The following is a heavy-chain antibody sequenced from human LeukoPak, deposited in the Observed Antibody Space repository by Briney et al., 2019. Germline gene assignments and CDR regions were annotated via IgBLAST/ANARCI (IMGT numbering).Heavy chain of an antibody. CDR2: IRYDGSNK. J-gene: IGHJ4*02. V-gene: IGHV3-30*02. CDR3: AKDNGPMGAPLPGRGGGAVY. CDR1: GFTFSSYG. Sequence: GGSLRLSCAASGFTFSSYGMHWVRQAPGKGLEWVAFIRYDGSNKYYADSVKGRFTISRDNSKNTLYLQMNSLRAEDTAVYYCAKDNGPMGAPLPGRGGGAVYWGQGTLVTVSS. D-gene: IGHD1-26*01.